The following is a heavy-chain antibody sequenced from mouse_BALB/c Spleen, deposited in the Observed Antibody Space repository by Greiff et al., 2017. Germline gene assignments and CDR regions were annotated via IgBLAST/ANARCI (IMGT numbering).Heavy chain of an antibody. Sequence: QVQLQQSGAELVRPGTSVKISCKASGYAFTNYWLGWVKQRPGHGLEWIGDIYPGSGNYYYNEMFKGKATLTEDKSSSTAYMQRSRLTSEDSVVYFCAYGNYGFAYWGQGTLVTVSA. V-gene: IGHV1-63*01. CDR1: GYAFTNYW. CDR2: IYPGSGNY. D-gene: IGHD2-1*01. CDR3: AYGNYGFAY. J-gene: IGHJ3*01.